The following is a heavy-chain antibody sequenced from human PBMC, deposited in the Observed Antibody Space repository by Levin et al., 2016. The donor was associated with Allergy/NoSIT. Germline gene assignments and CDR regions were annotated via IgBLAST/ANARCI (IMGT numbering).Heavy chain of an antibody. D-gene: IGHD3-10*01. J-gene: IGHJ6*02. Sequence: WIRQPPGKGLEWIGYIYYSGSTYYNPSLKSRVTISVDTSKNQFSLKLSSVTAADTAVYYCARDCGGSGTHYYYYYGMDVWGQGTTVTVSS. CDR2: IYYSGST. CDR3: ARDCGGSGTHYYYYYGMDV. V-gene: IGHV4-31*02.